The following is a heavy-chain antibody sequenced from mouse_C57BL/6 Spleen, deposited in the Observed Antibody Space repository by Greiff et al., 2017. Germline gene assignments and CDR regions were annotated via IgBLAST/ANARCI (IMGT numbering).Heavy chain of an antibody. CDR3: ARYYGSSYDRYFDD. CDR2: IDPSDSYT. J-gene: IGHJ2*01. V-gene: IGHV1-69*01. D-gene: IGHD1-1*01. Sequence: QVQLKQPGAELVMPGASVKLSCKASGYTFTSYWMHWVKQRPGQGLEWIGEIDPSDSYTNYNQKFKGKSTLTVDKSSSTAYMQLSSLTSEDSAVYYCARYYGSSYDRYFDDWGQGTTLTVSS. CDR1: GYTFTSYW.